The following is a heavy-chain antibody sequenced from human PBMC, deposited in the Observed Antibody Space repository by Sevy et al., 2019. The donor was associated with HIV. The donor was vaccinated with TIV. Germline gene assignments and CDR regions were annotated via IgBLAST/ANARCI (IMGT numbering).Heavy chain of an antibody. CDR1: GGSISSSNW. Sequence: SENLSLTCAVSGGSISSSNWWSWVRQPPGKGLEWIGEIYHSGSTNYNPSLKRRVTISVDKSKNQFSLKLSSVTAADTAVYYCARQVLRFLEWSPQINWFDPWGQGTLVTVSS. V-gene: IGHV4-4*02. D-gene: IGHD3-3*01. J-gene: IGHJ5*02. CDR3: ARQVLRFLEWSPQINWFDP. CDR2: IYHSGST.